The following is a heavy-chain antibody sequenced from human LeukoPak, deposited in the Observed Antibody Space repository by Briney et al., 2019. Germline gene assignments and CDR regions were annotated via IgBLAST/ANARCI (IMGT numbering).Heavy chain of an antibody. CDR1: GYTFTGYY. Sequence: ASVKVSCKASGYTFTGYYMHWVRKAPGQGLEWMGCINPNTGNTGYAQKFQGRVTITMNTSISTAYMELSSLRSEDTDVYYCARVNIVVVPAAPPLPYYYYYYMDVWGKGTTVTVSS. D-gene: IGHD2-2*01. J-gene: IGHJ6*03. CDR2: INPNTGNT. V-gene: IGHV1-8*03. CDR3: ARVNIVVVPAAPPLPYYYYYYMDV.